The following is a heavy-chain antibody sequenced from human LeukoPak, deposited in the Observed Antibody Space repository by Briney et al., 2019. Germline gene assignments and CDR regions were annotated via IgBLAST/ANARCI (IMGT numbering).Heavy chain of an antibody. V-gene: IGHV1-2*02. CDR2: INPNSGGT. CDR3: ARGDPPVVVPAPKDY. Sequence: ASVKVSCKASGYTFTGYYMHWVRQAPGQGLEWMGWINPNSGGTNYAQKFQGRVTMTRDTSISTAYMELSRLRSDDTAVYYCARGDPPVVVPAPKDYWGQGTLVTVSS. J-gene: IGHJ4*02. D-gene: IGHD2-2*01. CDR1: GYTFTGYY.